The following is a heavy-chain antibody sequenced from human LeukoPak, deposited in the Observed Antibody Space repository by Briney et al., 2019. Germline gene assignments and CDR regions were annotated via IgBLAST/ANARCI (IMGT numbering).Heavy chain of an antibody. CDR3: AKDVDHYDSSGYYYSFDY. J-gene: IGHJ4*02. V-gene: IGHV3-33*06. D-gene: IGHD3-22*01. CDR2: IWYDGSNK. Sequence: GRSLRLSRAASGFTFSSYGMHWVRQAPGKGLEWVAVIWYDGSNKYYADSVKGRFTISRDNSKNTLYLQMNSLRAEDTAVYYCAKDVDHYDSSGYYYSFDYGGQGTLVTVSS. CDR1: GFTFSSYG.